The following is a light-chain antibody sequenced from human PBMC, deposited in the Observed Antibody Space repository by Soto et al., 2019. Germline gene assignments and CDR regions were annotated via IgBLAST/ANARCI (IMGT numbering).Light chain of an antibody. CDR2: GAS. J-gene: IGKJ1*01. CDR1: QSVSSN. V-gene: IGKV3-15*01. Sequence: EIVMTQSPATLSVSPGERATLSCRASQSVSSNLAWYQQKPGQATRLLIYGASNRATGITARFSGSVSGTEFTLTISSMHSEDFAGYYCKHYNNWPRTFGQGNKVEIK. CDR3: KHYNNWPRT.